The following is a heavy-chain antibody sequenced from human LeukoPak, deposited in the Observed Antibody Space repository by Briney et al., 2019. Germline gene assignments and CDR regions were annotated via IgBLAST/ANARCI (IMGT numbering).Heavy chain of an antibody. CDR3: ARYYYYYGMDV. J-gene: IGHJ6*02. V-gene: IGHV3-30-3*01. CDR1: GFTFSSYA. CDR2: ISYDGSNK. Sequence: RGSLRLSCAASGFTFSSYAMHWVRQAPGKGLEWVAVISYDGSNKYYADSVKGRFTISRDNSKNTLYLQMNSLRAEDTAVYYCARYYYYYGMDVGGQGTTVTVSS.